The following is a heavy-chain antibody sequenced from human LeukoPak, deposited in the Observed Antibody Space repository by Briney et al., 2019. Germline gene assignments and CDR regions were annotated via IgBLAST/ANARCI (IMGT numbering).Heavy chain of an antibody. Sequence: GGSLRLSCAASGFTFSTYWMSWVRQAPGKGLEWVANIKQDGSEKHYVESVKGRFTISRDNAKNSLYLQMNSLRAEDTAVYYCARPGRDDAFDIWGQGTMVTVSS. J-gene: IGHJ3*02. CDR1: GFTFSTYW. CDR3: ARPGRDDAFDI. V-gene: IGHV3-7*01. CDR2: IKQDGSEK.